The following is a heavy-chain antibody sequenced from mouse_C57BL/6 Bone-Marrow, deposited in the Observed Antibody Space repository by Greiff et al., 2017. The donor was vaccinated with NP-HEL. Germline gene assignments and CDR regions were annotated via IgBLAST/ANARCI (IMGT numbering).Heavy chain of an antibody. V-gene: IGHV2-2*01. CDR1: GFSLTSYG. CDR3: ARNTRLYAMDY. J-gene: IGHJ4*01. CDR2: IWSGGST. Sequence: VQLQQSGPGLVQPSQSLSITCTVSGFSLTSYGVHWVRQSPGKGLEWLGVIWSGGSTDYNAAFISRLSISKDNSKSQVFFKMNSLQADDTAIYYCARNTRLYAMDYLGQGTSVTVSS.